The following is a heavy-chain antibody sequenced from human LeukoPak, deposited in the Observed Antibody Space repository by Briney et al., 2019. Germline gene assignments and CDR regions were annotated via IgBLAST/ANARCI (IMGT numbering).Heavy chain of an antibody. Sequence: GGSLRLSCAASGFTFSSYAMHWVRQAPGKGLEWVTVISYDGSNKYYADSVKGRFTISRDNSKNTLYLQMNSLRAEDTAVYYCARDGDDYGDYFERTEVYYYGMDVWGQGTTVTVSS. CDR1: GFTFSSYA. V-gene: IGHV3-30-3*01. J-gene: IGHJ6*02. CDR2: ISYDGSNK. D-gene: IGHD4-17*01. CDR3: ARDGDDYGDYFERTEVYYYGMDV.